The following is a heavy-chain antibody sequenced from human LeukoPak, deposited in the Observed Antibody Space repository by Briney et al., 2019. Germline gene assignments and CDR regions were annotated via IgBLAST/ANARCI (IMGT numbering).Heavy chain of an antibody. D-gene: IGHD3-10*01. V-gene: IGHV3-30*02. CDR1: GFTFTNYG. CDR2: IRYDGSNK. Sequence: GGSLRLSCAASGFTFTNYGMHWVGQAPGKWLEWVAFIRYDGSNKYYADSVKGRFTISRDNSKNTLYLQMNSLRAEDTAVFYCARGHYYYGSGSYQYYFDYWGQGTLLTVSS. CDR3: ARGHYYYGSGSYQYYFDY. J-gene: IGHJ4*02.